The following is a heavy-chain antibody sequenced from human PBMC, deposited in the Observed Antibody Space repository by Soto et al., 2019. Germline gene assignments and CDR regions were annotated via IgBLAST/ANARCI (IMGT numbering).Heavy chain of an antibody. J-gene: IGHJ4*02. D-gene: IGHD6-13*01. V-gene: IGHV3-64D*06. CDR3: VKRAGPRPIAAVAYIDY. Sequence: PGGSLRLSCSASGFSFSSYAMHWVRQAPGKGLEYVSAISSDGGSTYYTDPVKGRFTISRDDSKNTLYLEMSSLRPDDTAVYYCVKRAGPRPIAAVAYIDYWGQGTLVTVSS. CDR2: ISSDGGST. CDR1: GFSFSSYA.